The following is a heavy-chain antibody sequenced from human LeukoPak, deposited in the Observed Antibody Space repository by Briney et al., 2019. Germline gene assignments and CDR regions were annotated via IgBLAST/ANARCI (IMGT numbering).Heavy chain of an antibody. CDR3: AKTCTNGVCYNPYYYYYMDV. J-gene: IGHJ6*03. D-gene: IGHD2-8*01. V-gene: IGHV3-30*02. CDR2: IRYDGSNK. CDR1: GFTFSSYA. Sequence: GGSLRLSCAASGFTFSSYAMSWVRQAPGKGLEWVAFIRYDGSNKYYADSVKGRFTISRDNSKNTLYLQMNSLRAEDTAVYYCAKTCTNGVCYNPYYYYYMDVWGKGTTVTVSS.